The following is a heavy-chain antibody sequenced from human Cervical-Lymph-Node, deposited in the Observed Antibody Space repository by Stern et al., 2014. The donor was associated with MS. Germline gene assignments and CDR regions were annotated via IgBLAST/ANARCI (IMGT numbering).Heavy chain of an antibody. D-gene: IGHD1-1*01. CDR3: ARDASSPERSDW. J-gene: IGHJ4*02. CDR1: GFTVSRDY. V-gene: IGHV3-53*01. CDR2: IQNGGSN. Sequence: EVQLVESGGGVIQPGGSLRLSCKAFGFTVSRDYMTWVRQAPGKGLEWVSLIQNGGSNSKKDYVKGRFAISRDDSKNTVYLHMTSRRAEDTAMYYCARDASSPERSDWWGQGTLVTVSS.